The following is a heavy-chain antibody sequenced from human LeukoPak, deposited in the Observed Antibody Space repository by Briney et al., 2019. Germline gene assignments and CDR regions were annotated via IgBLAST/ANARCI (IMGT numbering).Heavy chain of an antibody. CDR1: GGSISYYY. CDR2: IYTSGNT. J-gene: IGHJ4*02. D-gene: IGHD3-10*01. Sequence: SETLSLTCTVSGGSISYYYWNWIRQPAGKGLEWIGRIYTSGNTYYNPSLKSRVTISVDTSKNQFSLKLSSVTAADTAVYYCASSVILGSGSGRPFDYWGQGTLVTVSS. V-gene: IGHV4-4*07. CDR3: ASSVILGSGSGRPFDY.